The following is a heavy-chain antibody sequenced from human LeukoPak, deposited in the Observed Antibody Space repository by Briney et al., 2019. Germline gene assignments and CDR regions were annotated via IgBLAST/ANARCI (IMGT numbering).Heavy chain of an antibody. V-gene: IGHV1-18*01. CDR3: AREVGPSSGYYYVANDY. CDR1: GYTFTSYG. J-gene: IGHJ4*02. D-gene: IGHD3-22*01. Sequence: ASVKVSCKASGYTFTSYGISWVRQAPGQGLEWMGWISAYNGNTNYAQKLQGRVTMTTDTSTSTAYMELRSLRSDDTAVYYCAREVGPSSGYYYVANDYWGQGTLVIVSS. CDR2: ISAYNGNT.